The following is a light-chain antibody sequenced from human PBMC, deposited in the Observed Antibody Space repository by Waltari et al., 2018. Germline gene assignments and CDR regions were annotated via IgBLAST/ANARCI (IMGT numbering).Light chain of an antibody. CDR2: KAS. CDR1: QNIDIW. J-gene: IGKJ1*01. CDR3: QQYNDYSGT. V-gene: IGKV1-5*03. Sequence: DVQMTQFPSTLSASVGDSVTITCRARQNIDIWLAWHQQKPGKAPKLLIYKASNLVSGVSSRFSGSGSGTEFTLTIDNLQPDDFATYYCQQYNDYSGTFGQGTKVEVQ.